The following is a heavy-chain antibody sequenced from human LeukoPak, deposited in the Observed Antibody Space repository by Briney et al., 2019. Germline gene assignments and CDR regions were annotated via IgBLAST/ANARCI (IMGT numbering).Heavy chain of an antibody. D-gene: IGHD4-17*01. Sequence: GASVKVSCKASGYTFTSYGISWVRQAPGQGLEWMGWISAYNGNTNYAQKLQGRVTMTTDTSTSTAYMELRSLRSEDTAVYYCAREDGDYGGGAFDIWGQGTMVTVSS. J-gene: IGHJ3*02. CDR2: ISAYNGNT. CDR3: AREDGDYGGGAFDI. V-gene: IGHV1-18*01. CDR1: GYTFTSYG.